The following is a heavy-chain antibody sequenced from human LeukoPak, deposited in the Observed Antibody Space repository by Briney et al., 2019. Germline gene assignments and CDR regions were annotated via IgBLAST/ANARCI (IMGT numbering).Heavy chain of an antibody. D-gene: IGHD1-26*01. CDR2: IYYSGST. CDR1: GGSISSSSYY. J-gene: IGHJ4*02. CDR3: ARVGGSYYSSGYFDY. V-gene: IGHV4-39*07. Sequence: PSETLSLTCTVSGGSISSSSYYWGWIRQPPGKGLEWIGSIYYSGSTYYNPSLKSRVTISVDTSKNQFSLKLSSVTAADTAVYYCARVGGSYYSSGYFDYRGQGTLVTVSS.